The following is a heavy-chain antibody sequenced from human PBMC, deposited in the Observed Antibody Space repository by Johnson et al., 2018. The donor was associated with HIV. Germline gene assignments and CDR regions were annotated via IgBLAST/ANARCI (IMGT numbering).Heavy chain of an antibody. J-gene: IGHJ3*02. V-gene: IGHV3-66*03. CDR2: IYSGGST. CDR1: GFTVSSNY. Sequence: VQLVESGGGLIQPGGSLRLSCAASGFTVSSNYMSWVRQAPGKGLEWVSVIYSGGSTYYADSVKGRFTISRDNSKNTLYLQMNSLRAEDTAVYYCASFVVVVAATGAFDIWGQGTMVTVSS. CDR3: ASFVVVVAATGAFDI. D-gene: IGHD2-15*01.